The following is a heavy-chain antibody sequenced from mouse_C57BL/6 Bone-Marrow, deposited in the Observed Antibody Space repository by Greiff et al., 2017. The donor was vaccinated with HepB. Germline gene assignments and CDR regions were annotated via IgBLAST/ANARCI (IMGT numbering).Heavy chain of an antibody. Sequence: EVKLQESGGGLVQPGESLKLSCESNEYEFPSHDMSWVRKTPEKRLELVAAINSDGGSTYYPDTMERRFIISRDNTKKTLYLQMSSLRAEDTALYYCARQGRYGSSSYWYFDVWGTGTTVTVSS. J-gene: IGHJ1*03. CDR3: ARQGRYGSSSYWYFDV. V-gene: IGHV5-2*01. CDR1: EYEFPSHD. D-gene: IGHD1-1*01. CDR2: INSDGGST.